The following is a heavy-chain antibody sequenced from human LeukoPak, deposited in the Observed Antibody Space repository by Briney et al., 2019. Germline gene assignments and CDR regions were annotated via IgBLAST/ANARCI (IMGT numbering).Heavy chain of an antibody. D-gene: IGHD3-3*01. Sequence: GRSLRLSCAASGFTFDDYAMHWVRQAPGKGLEWVSGISWYSGSIGYADSVKGRFTISRDNAKNSLYLQMNSLRAEDTALYYCAKDSNYDFWSGNQAFDYWGQGTLVTVSA. CDR2: ISWYSGSI. CDR1: GFTFDDYA. CDR3: AKDSNYDFWSGNQAFDY. V-gene: IGHV3-9*01. J-gene: IGHJ4*02.